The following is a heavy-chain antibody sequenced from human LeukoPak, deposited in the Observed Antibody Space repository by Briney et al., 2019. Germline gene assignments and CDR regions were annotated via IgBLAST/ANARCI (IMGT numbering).Heavy chain of an antibody. V-gene: IGHV1-2*02. Sequence: GASVKVSCKASGYTFTGYYMHWVRQAPGQGLEWMGWINPNSGGTNYAQKFQGRVTMTRDTSISTAYMELSRLRSDDTAVYYCARSPVGSSWYNWFDPWGQGTLVTVSS. D-gene: IGHD6-13*01. CDR2: INPNSGGT. CDR1: GYTFTGYY. CDR3: ARSPVGSSWYNWFDP. J-gene: IGHJ5*02.